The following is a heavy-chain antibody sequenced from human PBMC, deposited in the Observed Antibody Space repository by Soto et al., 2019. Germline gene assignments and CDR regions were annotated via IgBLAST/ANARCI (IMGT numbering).Heavy chain of an antibody. Sequence: SETLSLTCTVSGGSIISYYWSWIRQPPGKGLEWIGYIYYSGSTNYNPSLKSRVTISVDTSKNQFSLKLSSLRSEDTAVYYCARKTGSLGMARWFGPWGQGTLVTVSS. CDR2: IYYSGST. D-gene: IGHD3-10*01. V-gene: IGHV4-59*01. CDR1: GGSIISYY. CDR3: ARKTGSLGMARWFGP. J-gene: IGHJ5*02.